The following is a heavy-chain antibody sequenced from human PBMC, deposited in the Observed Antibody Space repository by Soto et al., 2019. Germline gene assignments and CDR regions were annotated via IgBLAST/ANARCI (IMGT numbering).Heavy chain of an antibody. D-gene: IGHD6-13*01. Sequence: QVQLVQSGAEVKKPVASVKVSCKASGYTFTGYYMHWVRPAPGQGLEWMGWINPNSGGTNYAQKFQGRVTMTRDTSISTAYMELSRLRSDDTAVYYCAISEQQLVLPDYYGMDVWGQGTTVTVSS. CDR2: INPNSGGT. CDR3: AISEQQLVLPDYYGMDV. J-gene: IGHJ6*02. CDR1: GYTFTGYY. V-gene: IGHV1-2*02.